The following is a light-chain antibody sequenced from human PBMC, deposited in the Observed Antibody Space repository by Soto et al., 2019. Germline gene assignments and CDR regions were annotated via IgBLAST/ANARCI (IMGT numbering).Light chain of an antibody. CDR2: DAS. CDR3: QQRSNWSIT. J-gene: IGKJ5*01. Sequence: IVFTQSSPTXSXXPXXXXXXXXRASQSVSRNLAWYQQKPGQAPRLLIYDASNRATGIPARFSGSGSGTDFTLTISSLEPEDFAVYYCQQRSNWSITFGQGTRLEI. CDR1: QSVSRN. V-gene: IGKV3-11*01.